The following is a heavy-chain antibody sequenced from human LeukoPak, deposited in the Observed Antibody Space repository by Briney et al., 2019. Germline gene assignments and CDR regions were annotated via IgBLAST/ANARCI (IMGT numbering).Heavy chain of an antibody. D-gene: IGHD3-3*01. J-gene: IGHJ4*02. CDR1: GYSIGSGYY. V-gene: IGHV4-38-2*02. CDR2: IYHSGST. Sequence: SETLSLTCTVSGYSIGSGYYWGWIRQPPGRGLEWIGSIYHSGSTYYNPSLKSRVIISVDTSKNQFSLKLSSVTAADTAVYYCATHDFWSGYYTGSLNYWGQGTLVTVSS. CDR3: ATHDFWSGYYTGSLNY.